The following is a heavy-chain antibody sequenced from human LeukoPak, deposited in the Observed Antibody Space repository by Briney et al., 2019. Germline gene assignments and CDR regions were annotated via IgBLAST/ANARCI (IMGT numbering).Heavy chain of an antibody. D-gene: IGHD3-16*02. J-gene: IGHJ4*02. Sequence: SVKVSCKASGFTFTNSAVQWVRQARGQRLEWIGWIVVGGGNTNYAQKFQERITFARDMSTSTAYMELRGLRSEDTAVYYCAAGALHLGELSFLDYWGQGTLVTVSS. CDR3: AAGALHLGELSFLDY. CDR1: GFTFTNSA. V-gene: IGHV1-58*01. CDR2: IVVGGGNT.